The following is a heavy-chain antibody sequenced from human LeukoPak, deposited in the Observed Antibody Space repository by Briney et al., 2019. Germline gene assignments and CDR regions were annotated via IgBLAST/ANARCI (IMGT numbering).Heavy chain of an antibody. J-gene: IGHJ4*02. CDR3: AILSWDGRGSFY. Sequence: GGSLRLCCAASGFTFSMYSMSWVRQAPGKGLEWVSAIRSTGVDTYYADSVRGRFTISRDNSRGTLSLQMNSLRAEDTAVYFCAILSWDGRGSFYWGQGALVTVSS. V-gene: IGHV3-23*01. CDR2: IRSTGVDT. CDR1: GFTFSMYS. D-gene: IGHD2/OR15-2a*01.